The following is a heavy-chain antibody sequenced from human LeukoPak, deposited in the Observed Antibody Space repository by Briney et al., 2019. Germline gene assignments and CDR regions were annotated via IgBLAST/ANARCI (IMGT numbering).Heavy chain of an antibody. Sequence: GGSLRLSCAASGLTVTSKYMAWVRQAPGEGLEWVSFINSGGTTNYADSVKGRFTISRDYSKNTLYLQMNSLRAEDTAVYYCASGSSSWGLLPKYYFDFWGQGALVTVSS. D-gene: IGHD6-13*01. CDR2: INSGGTT. V-gene: IGHV3-66*01. CDR3: ASGSSSWGLLPKYYFDF. CDR1: GLTVTSKY. J-gene: IGHJ4*02.